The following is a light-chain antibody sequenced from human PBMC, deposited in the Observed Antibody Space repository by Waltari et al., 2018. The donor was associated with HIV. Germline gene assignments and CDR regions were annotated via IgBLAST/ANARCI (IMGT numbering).Light chain of an antibody. V-gene: IGLV3-27*01. J-gene: IGLJ3*02. CDR3: YSAAYNYLGV. CDR1: VLAKKY. Sequence: SYEMTQPPSVSVSPGQTARTTSPGGVLAKKYARWFQQKPGQAPELVIYKDSERPSGIPGRFSCSSLGTTVTLTISWAQVEDEADYYCYSAAYNYLGVFGGGTKLTVL. CDR2: KDS.